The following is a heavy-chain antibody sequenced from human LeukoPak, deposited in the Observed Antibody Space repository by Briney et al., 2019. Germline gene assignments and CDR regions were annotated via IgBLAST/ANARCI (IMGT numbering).Heavy chain of an antibody. Sequence: GGTLRLSCAASGFTFSNYAMAWVRQAPGQGLEWVSGISTSGGSTYYADSVKGRFTISRDNSKNTLYLQMNSLRAEDTAVYYCASEIIFGSFDYWGQGTLVTVSS. CDR2: ISTSGGST. D-gene: IGHD3-3*01. J-gene: IGHJ4*02. V-gene: IGHV3-23*01. CDR1: GFTFSNYA. CDR3: ASEIIFGSFDY.